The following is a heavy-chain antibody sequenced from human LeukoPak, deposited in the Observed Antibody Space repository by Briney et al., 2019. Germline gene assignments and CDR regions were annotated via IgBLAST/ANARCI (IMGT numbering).Heavy chain of an antibody. J-gene: IGHJ4*02. CDR2: INWNGGST. D-gene: IGHD2-15*01. V-gene: IGHV3-20*04. CDR3: AKDPGGYELVDY. CDR1: GFTFDDYG. Sequence: PGGSLRLSCAASGFTFDDYGMSWVRQAPGKGLGWVSGINWNGGSTGYADSVKGRFTISRDNSKNTLYLQMNSLRAEDTAVYYCAKDPGGYELVDYWGQGTLVTVSS.